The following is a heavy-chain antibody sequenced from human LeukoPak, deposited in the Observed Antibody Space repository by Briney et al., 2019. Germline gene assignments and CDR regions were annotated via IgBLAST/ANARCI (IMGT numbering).Heavy chain of an antibody. CDR3: ARVGCSGGSCYSGYNWFDP. CDR1: GGSISSGDYY. CDR2: IYYSGST. Sequence: SQTLSLTCTVSGGSISSGDYYWRWIRQPPGKGLEWIGYIYYSGSTYYNPSPKSRVTISVDTSKNQFSLKLSSVTAADTAVYYCARVGCSGGSCYSGYNWFDPWGQGTLVTVSS. V-gene: IGHV4-30-4*01. J-gene: IGHJ5*02. D-gene: IGHD2-15*01.